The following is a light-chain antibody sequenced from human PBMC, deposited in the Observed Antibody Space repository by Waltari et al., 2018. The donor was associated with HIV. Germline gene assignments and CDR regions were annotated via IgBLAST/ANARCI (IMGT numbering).Light chain of an antibody. CDR1: SSNIGPGYH. CDR3: QSYDSSLSGVV. CDR2: ANI. V-gene: IGLV1-40*01. J-gene: IGLJ2*01. Sequence: QSLLTQPPSVSGAPGQEVTISCTGSSSNIGPGYHVPWYQQVPGTAPKLLISANINRPSGVPDRFSGSKSGTSASLAITGLQAEDEADYYCQSYDSSLSGVVFGGGTKLTVL.